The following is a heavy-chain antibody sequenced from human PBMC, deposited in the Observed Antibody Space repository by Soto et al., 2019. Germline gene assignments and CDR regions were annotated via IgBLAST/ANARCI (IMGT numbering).Heavy chain of an antibody. CDR3: AKGYGSGYFDY. Sequence: GWSLRLSCASSVFTFISYAMSWVRQAPGKGLEWVSAISGSGGSTYYADSVKGRFTISRDNSKNTLYLQMNSLRAEDTAVYYCAKGYGSGYFDYWGQGTLVTVSS. J-gene: IGHJ4*02. CDR2: ISGSGGST. V-gene: IGHV3-23*01. D-gene: IGHD3-10*01. CDR1: VFTFISYA.